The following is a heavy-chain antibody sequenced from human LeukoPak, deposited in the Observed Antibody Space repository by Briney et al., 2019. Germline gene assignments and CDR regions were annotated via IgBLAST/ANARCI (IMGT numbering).Heavy chain of an antibody. J-gene: IGHJ5*02. CDR3: AREVDYDILTGNWFDP. CDR2: ISAYNGNT. CDR1: GYTFTSYG. V-gene: IGHV1-18*01. Sequence: ASVKVSCKASGYTFTSYGVSWVRQAPGQGLEWMGWISAYNGNTNYAQKLQGGVTMTTDTSTSTAYMELRSLRSYDTAVYYCAREVDYDILTGNWFDPWGQGTLVTVSS. D-gene: IGHD3-9*01.